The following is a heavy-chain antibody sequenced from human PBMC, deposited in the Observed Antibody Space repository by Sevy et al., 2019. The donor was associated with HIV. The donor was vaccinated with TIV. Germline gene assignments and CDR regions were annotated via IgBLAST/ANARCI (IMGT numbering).Heavy chain of an antibody. CDR3: ARDGGYDSRGYDLSNY. Sequence: GESLKISCAASGFTFTTYAMHRVRQAPGKGLEWVAVISYDGSNTYYADSVKGRFTISRDSSKNTLYLQMNSLRAEDTTVYFCARDGGYDSRGYDLSNYWGQGTLVTVSS. CDR2: ISYDGSNT. CDR1: GFTFTTYA. V-gene: IGHV3-30-3*01. D-gene: IGHD3-22*01. J-gene: IGHJ4*02.